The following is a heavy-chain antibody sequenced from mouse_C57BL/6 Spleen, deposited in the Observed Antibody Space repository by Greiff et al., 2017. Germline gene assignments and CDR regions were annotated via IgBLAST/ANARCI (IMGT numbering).Heavy chain of an antibody. CDR1: GYTFTDYN. CDR3: ARSLLDGNGDWCFAV. D-gene: IGHD2-1*01. J-gene: IGHJ1*03. V-gene: IGHV1-22*01. CDR2: INPNNGGT. Sequence: VQLQQSGPELVKPGASVKMSCKASGYTFTDYNMHWVKQSHGKSLEWIGYINPNNGGTSYNQKFKGKATLTVNKSSSTAYMELRSLTSEDSAVYYCARSLLDGNGDWCFAVWGTGTTVTVSA.